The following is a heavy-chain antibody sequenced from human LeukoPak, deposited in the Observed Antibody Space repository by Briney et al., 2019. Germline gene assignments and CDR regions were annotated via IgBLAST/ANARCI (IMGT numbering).Heavy chain of an antibody. Sequence: SQTLSLTCTVSGGSISSGGYYWSWIRQHPGKGLEWIGYIYYSGNTYYNPSLKSRVTISVDTSKNQFSLNLSSVTAADTAVYYCAGGVMLHASFDWFDPWGQGTLVTVSS. CDR3: AGGVMLHASFDWFDP. CDR1: GGSISSGGYY. CDR2: IYYSGNT. V-gene: IGHV4-31*03. J-gene: IGHJ5*02. D-gene: IGHD2-8*01.